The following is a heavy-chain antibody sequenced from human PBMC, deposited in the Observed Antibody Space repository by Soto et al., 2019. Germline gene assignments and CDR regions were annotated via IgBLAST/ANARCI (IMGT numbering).Heavy chain of an antibody. CDR2: IYHSGTF. V-gene: IGHV4-30-2*01. CDR3: TRVSSSFDP. D-gene: IGHD2-2*01. Sequence: PSETLSLTCAVSGGSISAAGDSWSWIRQPPGGGREWIGYIYHSGTFLYNPSLKTRLTMSLDRSNNQFSLQLSSVTAEDTAVYYCTRVSSSFDPWGQGTMVTVSS. J-gene: IGHJ5*02. CDR1: GGSISAAGDS.